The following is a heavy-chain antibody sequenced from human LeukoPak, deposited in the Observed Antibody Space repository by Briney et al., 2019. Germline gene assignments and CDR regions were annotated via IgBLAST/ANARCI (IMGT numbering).Heavy chain of an antibody. J-gene: IGHJ6*02. V-gene: IGHV4-31*03. CDR3: VRSLRYFDWLLSSSYYYYGMDV. CDR2: IYYSGST. D-gene: IGHD3-9*01. Sequence: PSQTLSLTCTVSGGSISSGGYYWSWIRQHPGKGLEWIGYIYYSGSTYYNPSLKSRVTISVDTSKNQFSLKLSSVTAADTAVYYCVRSLRYFDWLLSSSYYYYGMDVWGQGTTVTVSS. CDR1: GGSISSGGYY.